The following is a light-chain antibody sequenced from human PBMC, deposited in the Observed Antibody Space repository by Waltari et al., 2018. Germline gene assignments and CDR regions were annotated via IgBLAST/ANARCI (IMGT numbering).Light chain of an antibody. V-gene: IGLV2-23*02. Sequence: QSALTHPASVSGSPEQSITISCTGTSSDVGSSNLVSWYQQHPGKSPKLMISEVNDRPSGVSIRFSRSKSGNTASLTISGLQAEDEADYYCCSYAGSNTVLFGGGTKLPVL. CDR3: CSYAGSNTVL. J-gene: IGLJ2*01. CDR2: EVN. CDR1: SSDVGSSNL.